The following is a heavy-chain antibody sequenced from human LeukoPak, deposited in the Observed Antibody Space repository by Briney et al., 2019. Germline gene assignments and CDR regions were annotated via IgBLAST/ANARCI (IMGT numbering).Heavy chain of an antibody. D-gene: IGHD3-22*01. J-gene: IGHJ6*02. V-gene: IGHV1-46*01. CDR2: INSSGGNT. Sequence: ASVKVSCKASGYTXTSYYMYWVRQAPGQGLEWMGIINSSGGNTSYAQNFQGRVTMTRDTSARIVYMELRSLRSEDTAVYYCARENTYGYSYGMDVWGQGTTVTVSS. CDR3: ARENTYGYSYGMDV. CDR1: GYTXTSYY.